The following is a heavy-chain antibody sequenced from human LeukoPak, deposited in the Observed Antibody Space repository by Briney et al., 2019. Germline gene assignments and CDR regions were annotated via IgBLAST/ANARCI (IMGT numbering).Heavy chain of an antibody. J-gene: IGHJ6*03. CDR1: GGTFSSYA. CDR3: ASVRAAAGDYYYYMDV. D-gene: IGHD2-2*01. V-gene: IGHV1-69*05. CDR2: IIPIFGTA. Sequence: SVKVSCKASGGTFSSYAISWVRQAPGQGLEWMGGIIPIFGTANYAQKFQGRVTITTDESTSTAYMELSSLRSEDTAVYYCASVRAAAGDYYYYMDVWGKGTTVTVSS.